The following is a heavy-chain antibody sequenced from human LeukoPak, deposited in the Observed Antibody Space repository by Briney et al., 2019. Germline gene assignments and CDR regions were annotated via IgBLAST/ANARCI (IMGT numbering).Heavy chain of an antibody. Sequence: SETLSLTCTVSGGSISSYYWSWIRQPPGKGLEWIGSIYYSGSTYYNPSLKSRVTISVDTSKNQFSLKLSSVTAADTAVYYCASSITIFGVVYYFDYWGQGTLVTVSS. CDR3: ASSITIFGVVYYFDY. CDR2: IYYSGST. V-gene: IGHV4-59*05. CDR1: GGSISSYY. J-gene: IGHJ4*02. D-gene: IGHD3-3*01.